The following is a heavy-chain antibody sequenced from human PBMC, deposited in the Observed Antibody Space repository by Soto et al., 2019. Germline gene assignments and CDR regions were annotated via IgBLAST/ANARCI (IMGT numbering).Heavy chain of an antibody. CDR1: GYSISSGLY. D-gene: IGHD1-1*01. V-gene: IGHV4-38-2*01. Sequence: SETLSLTCAVSGYSISSGLYWGWIRQPPGKGLEWIGTIYRGGITYYNPSLKSRVTISIDTSKNHFSLRLRSVTATDTAVYFCAIGNPDWFDPWGQGTLVTVS. CDR3: AIGNPDWFDP. CDR2: IYRGGIT. J-gene: IGHJ5*02.